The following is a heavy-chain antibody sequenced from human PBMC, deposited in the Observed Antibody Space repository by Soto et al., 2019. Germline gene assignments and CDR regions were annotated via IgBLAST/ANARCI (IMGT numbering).Heavy chain of an antibody. D-gene: IGHD2-15*01. V-gene: IGHV1-69*06. Sequence: GASVKVSCKASGGSLSTNPISWVRQAPGQGLEWMGGTGSGTGPGNHAQKFQGRLTVTADKSTSTVYMELTNLSSEDTAVYYCARGDSGGFYRFFASWGQGTLVTVSS. J-gene: IGHJ4*02. CDR1: GGSLSTNP. CDR3: ARGDSGGFYRFFAS. CDR2: TGSGTGPG.